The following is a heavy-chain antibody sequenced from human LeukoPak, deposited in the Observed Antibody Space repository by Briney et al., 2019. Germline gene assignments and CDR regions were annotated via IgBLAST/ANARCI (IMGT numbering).Heavy chain of an antibody. CDR1: GFTFGNYA. CDR2: ISGGGDT. D-gene: IGHD3-10*01. V-gene: IGHV3-23*01. J-gene: IGHJ5*02. Sequence: GGSLRLSCTASGFTFGNYAMSWFRQAPGRGLEWVSVISGGGDTYYTDSVKGRFTISRDNSKNMLYLQMHSLRAEDAAVYYCAKDFGSGIYYRFDPWGQGTLVTVSS. CDR3: AKDFGSGIYYRFDP.